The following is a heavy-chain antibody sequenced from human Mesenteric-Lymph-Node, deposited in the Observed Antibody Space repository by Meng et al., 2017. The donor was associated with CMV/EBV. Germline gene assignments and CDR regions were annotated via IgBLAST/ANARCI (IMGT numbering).Heavy chain of an antibody. D-gene: IGHD1-26*01. CDR1: GFTFSGFG. V-gene: IGHV3-21*01. Sequence: GESLKISCAASGFTFSGFGFNWVRQAPGKGLEWVSSISGDSIYMYYTDSVKGRFTISRDNADNSLFLQMNSLRVEDTAVYYCTRLGPIEAFDIWGLGTLVTVSS. CDR2: ISGDSIYM. J-gene: IGHJ3*02. CDR3: TRLGPIEAFDI.